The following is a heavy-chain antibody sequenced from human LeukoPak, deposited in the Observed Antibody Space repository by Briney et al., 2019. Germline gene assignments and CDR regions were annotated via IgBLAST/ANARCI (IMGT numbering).Heavy chain of an antibody. J-gene: IGHJ4*02. V-gene: IGHV1-2*02. Sequence: ASVKVSCKASGYTFTDYFIHWVRQAPGQGLEWMGWINSYSGATRYSQVFQGRVTITRDTYSGTVYMEVSSLRSGDTAVYYCARDGRSVYDYWGQGSLVTV. CDR2: INSYSGAT. CDR1: GYTFTDYF. D-gene: IGHD2-8*01. CDR3: ARDGRSVYDY.